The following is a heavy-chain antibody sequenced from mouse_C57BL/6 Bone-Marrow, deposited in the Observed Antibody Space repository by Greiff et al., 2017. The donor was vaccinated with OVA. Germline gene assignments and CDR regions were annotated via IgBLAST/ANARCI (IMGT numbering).Heavy chain of an antibody. CDR2: IWSDGST. D-gene: IGHD1-3*01. Sequence: QVQLKESGPGLVAPSQSLSITCTVSGFSLTSYGVHWVRQPPGKGLEWLVVIWSDGSTTYNSAPKSRLSISKDNPKRQVFLKMNRLQTDDTAMYYCARHYIKGGYFDYWGQGTTLTVSS. CDR1: GFSLTSYG. CDR3: ARHYIKGGYFDY. V-gene: IGHV2-6-1*01. J-gene: IGHJ2*01.